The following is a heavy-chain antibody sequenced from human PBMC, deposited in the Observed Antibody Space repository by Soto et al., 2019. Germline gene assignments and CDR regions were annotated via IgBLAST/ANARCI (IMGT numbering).Heavy chain of an antibody. Sequence: QVQLQQWGAGLLKPSETLSLTCAVYGGSFSGYYWSWIRQPPGKGLEWIGEINHSGSTNYNPSLKSRVTISVDTSKNHFALKLSSVTAADTAVYYCARGGIVVVPAAMNSPLYYYYGMDVWGQGTTVTVSS. CDR2: INHSGST. CDR3: ARGGIVVVPAAMNSPLYYYYGMDV. J-gene: IGHJ6*02. CDR1: GGSFSGYY. V-gene: IGHV4-34*01. D-gene: IGHD2-2*01.